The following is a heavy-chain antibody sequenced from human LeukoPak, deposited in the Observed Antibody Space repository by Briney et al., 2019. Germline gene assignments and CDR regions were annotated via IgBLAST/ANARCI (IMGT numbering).Heavy chain of an antibody. J-gene: IGHJ6*03. CDR3: ARVGDSSSWYGYYYYYYMDV. D-gene: IGHD6-13*01. Sequence: GGSLRLSCAASGFTFSSYWMHWVRHAPGKGLVWVSRINSDGSSTSYADSVKGRFTISRDNAKNTLYLQMNSLRAEDTAVYYCARVGDSSSWYGYYYYYYMDVWGKGTTVTISS. V-gene: IGHV3-74*01. CDR1: GFTFSSYW. CDR2: INSDGSST.